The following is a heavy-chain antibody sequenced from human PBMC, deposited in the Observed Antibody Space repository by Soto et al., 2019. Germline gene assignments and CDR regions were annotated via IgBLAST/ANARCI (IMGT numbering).Heavy chain of an antibody. V-gene: IGHV1-18*01. CDR3: ARGRYGDY. D-gene: IGHD1-1*01. CDR1: GYAFTTYG. CDR2: ISAHNGNT. Sequence: QVHLVQSGAEVKKPGASVKVSCQGSGYAFTTYGITWVRQAPGQGLEWMGWISAHNGNTNYAQKLQGRVTVTRDTSTSTAYMELRSMRYDDTAVYCCARGRYGDYWGQGALVTFPS. J-gene: IGHJ4*02.